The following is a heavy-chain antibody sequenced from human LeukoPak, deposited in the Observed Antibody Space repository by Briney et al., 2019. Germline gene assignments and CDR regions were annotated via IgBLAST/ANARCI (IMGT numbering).Heavy chain of an antibody. CDR1: GGSISSYY. D-gene: IGHD6-6*01. CDR3: ARRGYSSSSLYYFDY. Sequence: PSETLSLTCAVSGGSISSYYWSWIRQPPGKGLEWIGYIYYSGSTNYNPSLKSRVTISVDTSKNQFSLKLSSVTAADTAVYYCARRGYSSSSLYYFDYWGQGTLVTVSS. V-gene: IGHV4-59*08. CDR2: IYYSGST. J-gene: IGHJ4*02.